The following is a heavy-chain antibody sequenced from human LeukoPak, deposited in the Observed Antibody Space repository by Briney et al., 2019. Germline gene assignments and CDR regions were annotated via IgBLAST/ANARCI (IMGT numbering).Heavy chain of an antibody. J-gene: IGHJ4*02. CDR1: GFTFSDRY. V-gene: IGHV3-72*01. CDR2: SRNKANSYTT. CDR3: TRCSTGTRLYYFDY. Sequence: GGSLRLSCTASGFTFSDRYIDWVRQAPGKGLELVGRSRNKANSYTTEYAASVKGRFTISRDESKNLLYLQMNSLTPEATAVYYCTRCSTGTRLYYFDYWGQGTLVTVSS. D-gene: IGHD1/OR15-1a*01.